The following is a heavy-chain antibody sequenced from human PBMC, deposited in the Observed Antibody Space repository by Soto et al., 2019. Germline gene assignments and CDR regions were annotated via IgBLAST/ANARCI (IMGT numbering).Heavy chain of an antibody. CDR1: GFTVSSNY. CDR3: ARGGSSTTYYYYMDV. D-gene: IGHD2-2*01. Sequence: EVQLVESGGGLVQPGGSLRLSCAASGFTVSSNYMSWVRQAPGKGLEWVSVIYSGGSTYYADSVKGRFTTSRDNSKNTLYLQMNSLRAEDTAVYYCARGGSSTTYYYYMDVWGKGTTVTVSS. V-gene: IGHV3-66*01. CDR2: IYSGGST. J-gene: IGHJ6*03.